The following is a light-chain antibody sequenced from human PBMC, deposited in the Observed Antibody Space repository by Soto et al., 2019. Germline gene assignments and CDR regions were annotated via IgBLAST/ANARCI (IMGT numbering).Light chain of an antibody. CDR2: EGS. Sequence: HSVLTQPASVSGSPGQSITISCTGTSSDVGSYNLVSWYQQHPGKAPKLMIYEGSKRPSGVSNRFSGSKSGNTASLTISGLQAEDEADYYCCSYAGSSTSVVFGGGTTVTVL. CDR3: CSYAGSSTSVV. V-gene: IGLV2-23*01. J-gene: IGLJ2*01. CDR1: SSDVGSYNL.